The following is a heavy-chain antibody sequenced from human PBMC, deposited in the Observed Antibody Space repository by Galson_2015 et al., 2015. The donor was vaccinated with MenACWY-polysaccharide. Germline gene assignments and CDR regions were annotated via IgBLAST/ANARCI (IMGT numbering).Heavy chain of an antibody. CDR3: AKVGPRSSWTMGLDY. CDR1: GFSFSAYG. CDR2: SGSGGGL. J-gene: IGHJ4*02. Sequence: SLRLSCAASGFSFSAYGMSWVRQAPGRGLEWVSGSGSGGGLYYADSVKGRFTVSRDTSKNTLYLQMNNLRAEDTAVYYCAKVGPRSSWTMGLDYWGQGTLVAVSS. D-gene: IGHD6-13*01. V-gene: IGHV3-23*01.